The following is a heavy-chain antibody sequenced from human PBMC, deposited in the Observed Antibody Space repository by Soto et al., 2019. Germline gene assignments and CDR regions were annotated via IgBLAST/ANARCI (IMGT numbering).Heavy chain of an antibody. V-gene: IGHV4-30-4*01. CDR3: ARGRFLDF. D-gene: IGHD3-3*01. J-gene: IGHJ4*02. CDR1: GASISDGNYY. Sequence: SETLSLTCSVSGASISDGNYYWTWIRQSPARGLEWIGYVYYSGSTYYNPSLQSRVTISADTSNNYYSLKLNSVTVADTAVYFCARGRFLDFWGQGILVTVSS. CDR2: VYYSGST.